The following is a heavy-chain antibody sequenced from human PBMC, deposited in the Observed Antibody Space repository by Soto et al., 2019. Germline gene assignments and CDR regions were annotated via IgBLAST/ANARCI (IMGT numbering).Heavy chain of an antibody. CDR1: GFTFSSYA. D-gene: IGHD3-10*01. V-gene: IGHV3-30-3*01. CDR2: ISYDGSNK. J-gene: IGHJ6*02. CDR3: ARVGITMVRGGSQGGMDV. Sequence: PGGSLRLSXAASGFTFSSYAMHWVRQAPGKGLEWVAVISYDGSNKYYADSVKGRFTISRDNSKNTLYLQMNSLRAEDTAVYYCARVGITMVRGGSQGGMDVWGQGTTVTVSS.